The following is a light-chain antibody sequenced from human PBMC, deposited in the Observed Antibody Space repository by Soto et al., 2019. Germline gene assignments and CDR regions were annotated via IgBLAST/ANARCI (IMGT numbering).Light chain of an antibody. CDR2: EVN. CDR3: SSYAGNNNLYV. CDR1: SSDVGTYNY. J-gene: IGLJ1*01. V-gene: IGLV2-8*01. Sequence: QSFLTQPPSASGSPGRSVTISCTGTSSDVGTYNYVSWYQQHPGKAPKLMIYEVNKRPAGVPDRFSGSKSGIMASLTVSGLQAEDEADYYCSSYAGNNNLYVFGTGTKVTVL.